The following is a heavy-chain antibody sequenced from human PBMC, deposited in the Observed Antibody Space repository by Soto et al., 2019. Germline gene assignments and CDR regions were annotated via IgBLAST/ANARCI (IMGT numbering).Heavy chain of an antibody. V-gene: IGHV4-59*08. D-gene: IGHD6-19*01. Sequence: PSETLSLTCTVSGGSISSYYWNWIRQPPGKGLEWIGYIYYSGSTNYNPSLKSRVTISVDTSKNQFSLKLSSVTAADTAVYYCASLAGTPADYYYYGMDVWGQGTTVTVSS. J-gene: IGHJ6*02. CDR2: IYYSGST. CDR3: ASLAGTPADYYYYGMDV. CDR1: GGSISSYY.